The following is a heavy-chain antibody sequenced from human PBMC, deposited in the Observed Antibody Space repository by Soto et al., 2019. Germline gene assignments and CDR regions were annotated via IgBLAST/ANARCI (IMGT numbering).Heavy chain of an antibody. CDR3: AKTGLANSPSALDS. J-gene: IGHJ4*02. Sequence: PGGSLRLSCAASGFTFRSIVLSWVRQAPGKGLDWVSVITGSGRETYYADSVKGRFTISRDNAKNRVFLQMNSLRAEDTALYYCAKTGLANSPSALDSWGPGTLVTVSS. CDR1: GFTFRSIV. CDR2: ITGSGRET. D-gene: IGHD3-10*01. V-gene: IGHV3-23*01.